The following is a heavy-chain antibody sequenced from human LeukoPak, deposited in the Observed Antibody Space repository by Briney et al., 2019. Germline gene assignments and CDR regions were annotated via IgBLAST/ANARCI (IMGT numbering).Heavy chain of an antibody. CDR1: GFTFDDYA. CDR2: ISWNSGSI. CDR3: AKDMTYDSSGLPEY. Sequence: PGGSLRLSCAASGFTFDDYAMHWVRQAPGKGLEWVSGISWNSGSIGYADSVKGRFTISRDNAKNSPYLQMNSLRAEDTALYYCAKDMTYDSSGLPEYWGQGTLVTVSS. V-gene: IGHV3-9*01. J-gene: IGHJ4*02. D-gene: IGHD3-22*01.